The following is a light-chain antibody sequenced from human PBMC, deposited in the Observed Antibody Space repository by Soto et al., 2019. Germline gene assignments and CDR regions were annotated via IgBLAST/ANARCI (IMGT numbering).Light chain of an antibody. V-gene: IGLV2-23*01. Sequence: QSALTQPASVSGSPGQSITISCTGTSSDVGSYNLVSWYQQHPGKAPKLMIYEGSTRPSGVSNRFSGSESGNTASLTISGVQAEDEADYYCCSYAGSSTWVFGGGTKLTVL. J-gene: IGLJ3*02. CDR2: EGS. CDR1: SSDVGSYNL. CDR3: CSYAGSSTWV.